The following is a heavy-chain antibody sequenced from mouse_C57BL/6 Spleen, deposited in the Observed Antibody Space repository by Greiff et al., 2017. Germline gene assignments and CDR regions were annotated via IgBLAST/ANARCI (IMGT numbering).Heavy chain of an antibody. CDR2: ISSGGSYT. J-gene: IGHJ2*01. D-gene: IGHD1-1*01. Sequence: EVQLVESGGDLVKPGGSLKLSCAASGFTFSSYGMSWVRQTPDKRLEWVATISSGGSYTYYPDSVKGRFTISRDNAKNTLYLQMSSLKSEDTAMYYCARGGIITTVVAPYYFDYWGQGTTLTVSS. CDR1: GFTFSSYG. CDR3: ARGGIITTVVAPYYFDY. V-gene: IGHV5-6*01.